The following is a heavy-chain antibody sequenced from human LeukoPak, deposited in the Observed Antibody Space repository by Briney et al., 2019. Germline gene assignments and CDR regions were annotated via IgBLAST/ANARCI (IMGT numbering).Heavy chain of an antibody. D-gene: IGHD2-15*01. J-gene: IGHJ4*02. CDR1: GFTFSSYG. CDR3: AEVKDIVVVVAATGSYYFDY. CDR2: ISYDGSNK. Sequence: GGSLRLSCAASGFTFSSYGMHWVRQAPGKGLEWVAVISYDGSNKYYADSVKGRFTISRDNSKNTLYLQMNSLRAEDTAVYYCAEVKDIVVVVAATGSYYFDYWGQGTLATVSS. V-gene: IGHV3-30*03.